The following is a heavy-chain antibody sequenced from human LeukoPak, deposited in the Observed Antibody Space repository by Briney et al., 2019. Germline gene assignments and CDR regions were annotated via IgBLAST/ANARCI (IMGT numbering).Heavy chain of an antibody. Sequence: GSLRLSCAASGFTFSEYYMSWIRQAPGKGLEWGSYISSSGSTIYYADSVKGRFTISRDNAKNSLYLQMNSLRAEDTAVYYCARDGRMVRGVKGDAFDIWGQGTMVTVSS. CDR3: ARDGRMVRGVKGDAFDI. J-gene: IGHJ3*02. D-gene: IGHD3-10*01. V-gene: IGHV3-11*04. CDR1: GFTFSEYY. CDR2: ISSSGSTI.